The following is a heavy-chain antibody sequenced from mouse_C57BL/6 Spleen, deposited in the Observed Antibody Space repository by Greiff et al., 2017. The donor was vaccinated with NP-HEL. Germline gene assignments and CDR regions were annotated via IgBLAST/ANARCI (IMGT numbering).Heavy chain of an antibody. CDR3: ARAYSYYEGYFDV. CDR2: IDPSDSYT. V-gene: IGHV1-59*01. CDR1: GYTFTSYW. Sequence: VQLQQPGAELVRPGTSVKLSCKASGYTFTSYWMHWVKQRPGQGLEWIGVIDPSDSYTNYNQKFKGKATLTVDTSSSTAYMQLSSLTSEDSAVYYCARAYSYYEGYFDVWGTGTTVTVSS. J-gene: IGHJ1*03. D-gene: IGHD2-12*01.